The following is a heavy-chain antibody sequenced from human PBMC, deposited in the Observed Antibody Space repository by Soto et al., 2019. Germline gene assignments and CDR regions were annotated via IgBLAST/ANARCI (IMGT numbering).Heavy chain of an antibody. CDR2: IYYSGST. V-gene: IGHV4-31*03. CDR1: GASISGDGYS. Sequence: QVQLQESGPGLVKPSQTLSLTCTVSGASISGDGYSWSWIRQQPGKGLQWIGYIYYSGSTYYTPSRKGRLTISADMSKNQFSIELTSVTAADTAIYYCARGPYGDPAPRLDPWGQGALVTVSS. J-gene: IGHJ5*02. D-gene: IGHD4-17*01. CDR3: ARGPYGDPAPRLDP.